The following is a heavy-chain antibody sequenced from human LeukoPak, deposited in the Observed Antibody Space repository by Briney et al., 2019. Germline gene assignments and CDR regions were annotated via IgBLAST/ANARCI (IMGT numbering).Heavy chain of an antibody. D-gene: IGHD4-23*01. J-gene: IGHJ3*02. CDR1: GYTFTSYD. CDR3: ARDRKPTVVTPAFDI. V-gene: IGHV1-8*03. Sequence: ASVKVSCKASGYTFTSYDINWVRQATGQGLEWMGWMNPNSGNTGYAQKFQGRVTITADESTSTAYMEPSSLRSEDTAVYYCARDRKPTVVTPAFDIWGQGTMVTVSS. CDR2: MNPNSGNT.